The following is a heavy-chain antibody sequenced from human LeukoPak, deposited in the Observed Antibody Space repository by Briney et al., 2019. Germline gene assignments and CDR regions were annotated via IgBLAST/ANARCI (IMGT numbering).Heavy chain of an antibody. CDR2: ISYDGSNE. Sequence: GGSLRLSCAASGFSFSSYAMHWVRQAPGKGLEWVAVISYDGSNEYYPDSVKGRFTISRDNFKNTLYLQMNSLRAEDTAVYYCARDSSGSYNWFDPWGQGTLVTVSS. V-gene: IGHV3-30*04. D-gene: IGHD6-19*01. J-gene: IGHJ5*02. CDR1: GFSFSSYA. CDR3: ARDSSGSYNWFDP.